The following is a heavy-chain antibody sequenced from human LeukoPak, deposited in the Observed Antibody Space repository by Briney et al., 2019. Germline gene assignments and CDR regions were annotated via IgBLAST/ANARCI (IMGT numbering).Heavy chain of an antibody. J-gene: IGHJ4*02. V-gene: IGHV3-30*18. Sequence: PGRSLRLSCAASGFTFSSYGMHWVRQAPGKGLEWVAVISYDGSNKYYADSVKGRFTISRDNSKNTLYLQMNSLRAEDTAVYYCAKEGAAASHFDYWGQGTLVTVSS. CDR3: AKEGAAASHFDY. CDR1: GFTFSSYG. D-gene: IGHD6-13*01. CDR2: ISYDGSNK.